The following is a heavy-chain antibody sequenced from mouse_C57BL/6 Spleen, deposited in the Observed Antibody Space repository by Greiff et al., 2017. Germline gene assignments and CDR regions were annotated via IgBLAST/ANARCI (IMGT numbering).Heavy chain of an antibody. Sequence: VQLKESGPELVKPGASVKISCKASGYSFTGYYMNWVKQSPEKSLEWIGEINPSTGGTTYNQKFKAKATLTVDKSSSTAYMQLKSLTSEDSAVYYSARSGDYSGYWGHGTTLTLSS. CDR2: INPSTGGT. CDR1: GYSFTGYY. V-gene: IGHV1-42*01. D-gene: IGHD1-1*01. CDR3: ARSGDYSGY. J-gene: IGHJ2*01.